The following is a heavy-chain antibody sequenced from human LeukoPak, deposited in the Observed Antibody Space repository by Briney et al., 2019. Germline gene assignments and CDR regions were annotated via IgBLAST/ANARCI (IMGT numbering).Heavy chain of an antibody. Sequence: GGSLRLSCAASGFTFSSYWMSWVRQAPGEGLEWVAHIKQDGSEKYYVDSVKGRFTISRDSSKNTVYLQMTSLRGEDAAVYYCARGSRYYDLWSGRHFDYWGQGTLVTVSS. CDR3: ARGSRYYDLWSGRHFDY. CDR1: GFTFSSYW. D-gene: IGHD3-3*01. V-gene: IGHV3-7*01. J-gene: IGHJ4*02. CDR2: IKQDGSEK.